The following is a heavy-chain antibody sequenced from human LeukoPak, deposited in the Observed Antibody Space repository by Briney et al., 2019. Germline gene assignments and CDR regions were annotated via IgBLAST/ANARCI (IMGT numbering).Heavy chain of an antibody. D-gene: IGHD5-18*01. CDR2: ISSSSSTR. V-gene: IGHV3-48*01. CDR1: GFAVSSYS. CDR3: ARENRYSYGFNYYYYMDV. J-gene: IGHJ6*03. Sequence: GGPVALSGAASGFAVSSYSRNWVRQAQGKGLEWVSYISSSSSTRYYADSVKGRFTISRDNAKNSLYLQMNSLRAEDTAVYYCARENRYSYGFNYYYYMDVWGKGTTVTVSS.